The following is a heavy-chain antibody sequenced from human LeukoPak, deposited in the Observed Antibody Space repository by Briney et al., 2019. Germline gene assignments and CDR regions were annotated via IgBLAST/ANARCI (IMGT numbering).Heavy chain of an antibody. CDR1: GYTFTIFG. CDR3: ARAYHTGRYDLD. J-gene: IGHJ4*02. Sequence: GASVEVSCKASGYTFTIFGISWVRQAPGQGLEWMGWISTSDGNTNYAQRLQDRVTMTTDTSTSTAYMELRTLRSDDTAIYYCARAYHTGRYDLDWGQGTLVTVSS. V-gene: IGHV1-18*01. D-gene: IGHD1-26*01. CDR2: ISTSDGNT.